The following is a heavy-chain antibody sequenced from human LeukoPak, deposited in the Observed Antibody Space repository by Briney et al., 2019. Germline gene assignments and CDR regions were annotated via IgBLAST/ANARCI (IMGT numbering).Heavy chain of an antibody. J-gene: IGHJ3*02. V-gene: IGHV4-59*01. CDR1: SGSISSYY. Sequence: SETLSLTCSVSSGSISSYYWSWIRQPPGKGLEWIGYIYYSGSTNYNPSLKSRVTISVDTSKNQFSLKLSSVTAADTAVYYCARVRDGYNDAYDIWGQGTMVTVPS. D-gene: IGHD5-24*01. CDR2: IYYSGST. CDR3: ARVRDGYNDAYDI.